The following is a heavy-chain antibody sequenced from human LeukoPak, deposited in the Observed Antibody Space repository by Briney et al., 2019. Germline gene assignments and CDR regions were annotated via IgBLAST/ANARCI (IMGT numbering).Heavy chain of an antibody. V-gene: IGHV3-53*01. Sequence: GGSLRLSCAASGFSVSDNYMNWVRQAPGKGLEGVSVIYRGGGTHYADSVKGRFTISRDNTKNTMYLQMSSVRAEDTAVYYCARGGGSTWYFYFDYWGQGTLVTVSS. J-gene: IGHJ4*02. CDR2: IYRGGGT. D-gene: IGHD6-13*01. CDR1: GFSVSDNY. CDR3: ARGGGSTWYFYFDY.